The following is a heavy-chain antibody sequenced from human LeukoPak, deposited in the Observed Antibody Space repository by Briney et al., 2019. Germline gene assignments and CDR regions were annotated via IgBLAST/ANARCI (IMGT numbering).Heavy chain of an antibody. CDR1: GGSISSYY. J-gene: IGHJ6*03. CDR3: VRDPPPRYSSSWYGDYYYMDV. D-gene: IGHD6-13*01. Sequence: KPSETLSLTCTVSGGSISSYYWSWIRQPAGKGLEWIGRIYTSGSTNYNPSLKSRVTMSVDTSKNQFSLKLSSVTAADTAVYYCVRDPPPRYSSSWYGDYYYMDVWGKGTTVTVSS. CDR2: IYTSGST. V-gene: IGHV4-4*07.